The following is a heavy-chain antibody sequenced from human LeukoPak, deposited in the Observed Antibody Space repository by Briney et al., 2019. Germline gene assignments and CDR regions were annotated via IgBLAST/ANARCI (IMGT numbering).Heavy chain of an antibody. J-gene: IGHJ6*03. D-gene: IGHD4-17*01. CDR2: IYYSGST. Sequence: PSETLSLTCTVSGGSISSSSYYWGWIRQPPGKGLEWIGSIYYSGSTYYNPSLKSRVTISVDTSKNQFSLKLSSVTAADTAVYYCARDLGNGDYYYYMDVWGKGTTVTISS. V-gene: IGHV4-39*02. CDR3: ARDLGNGDYYYYMDV. CDR1: GGSISSSSYY.